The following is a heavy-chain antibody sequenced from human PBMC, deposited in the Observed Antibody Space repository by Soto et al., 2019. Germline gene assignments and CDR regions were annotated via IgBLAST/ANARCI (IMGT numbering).Heavy chain of an antibody. Sequence: SQTLSLTFVISGDSVSSNTAAWNWIMSSPSRGLEWLGRTYYRSNWRHDYAVSVKSRITVNPDTSKNHFSLQLNSVTPDDTAVEYCARCVAVTGFGIWGKGTRGTVSS. D-gene: IGHD6-19*01. V-gene: IGHV6-1*01. CDR1: GDSVSSNTAA. CDR3: ARCVAVTGFGI. CDR2: TYYRSNWRH. J-gene: IGHJ4*02.